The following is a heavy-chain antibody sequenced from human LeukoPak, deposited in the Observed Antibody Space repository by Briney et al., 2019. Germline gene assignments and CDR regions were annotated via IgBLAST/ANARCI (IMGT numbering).Heavy chain of an antibody. CDR3: ARASFIAARPGPWQVPYDY. D-gene: IGHD6-6*01. J-gene: IGHJ4*02. CDR1: GGTFSSYA. V-gene: IGHV1-69*01. CDR2: IIPIFGTA. Sequence: GSSVKVSCKASGGTFSSYAISWVRQAPGQGLEWMGGIIPIFGTANYAQKFQGRVTITADESTSTAYMELSSLRSEDTAVYYCARASFIAARPGPWQVPYDYWGQGTLVTVSS.